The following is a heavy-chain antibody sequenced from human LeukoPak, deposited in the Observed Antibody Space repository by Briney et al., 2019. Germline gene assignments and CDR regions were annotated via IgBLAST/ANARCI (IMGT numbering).Heavy chain of an antibody. J-gene: IGHJ6*03. CDR3: ARVSVHPRLGDQGKGYYYYYYMDV. V-gene: IGHV3-11*04. Sequence: GGSLRLSCAASGFTFSDYYMSWIRQAPGKGLEWVSYISSSGSTIYYADSVKGRFTISRDNAKNSLYLQMNSLRVEDTAVYYCARVSVHPRLGDQGKGYYYYYYMDVWGKGTTVTASS. CDR2: ISSSGSTI. CDR1: GFTFSDYY. D-gene: IGHD3-16*01.